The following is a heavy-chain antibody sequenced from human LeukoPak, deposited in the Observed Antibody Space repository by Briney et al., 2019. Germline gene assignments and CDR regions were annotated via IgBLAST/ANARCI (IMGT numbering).Heavy chain of an antibody. CDR1: GGSISSYY. CDR3: AGLGVMVLVYQSES. Sequence: SETLSLTCTVSGGSISSYYWSSIRQPPGKELEWIGSISYSGNTDYNPSLKSRVTLSVDTSKNQFSLKLTSVTAADSAVYYCAGLGVMVLVYQSESWGQGTPVTVSS. V-gene: IGHV4-59*12. CDR2: ISYSGNT. D-gene: IGHD2-8*01. J-gene: IGHJ1*01.